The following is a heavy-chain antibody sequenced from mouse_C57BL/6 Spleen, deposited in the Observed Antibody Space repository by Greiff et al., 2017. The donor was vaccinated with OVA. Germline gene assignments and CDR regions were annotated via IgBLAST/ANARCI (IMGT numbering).Heavy chain of an antibody. D-gene: IGHD2-5*01. CDR2: INPNNGGT. Sequence: VQLQQSGPELVKPGASVKISCKASGYTFTDYYMNWVKQSHGKSLEWIGDINPNNGGTSYNQKFKGKATLTVDKSSSTAYMELRSLTSEDSAVYYCARQTIYSNYWYFDVWGTGTTVTVSS. J-gene: IGHJ1*03. V-gene: IGHV1-26*01. CDR1: GYTFTDYY. CDR3: ARQTIYSNYWYFDV.